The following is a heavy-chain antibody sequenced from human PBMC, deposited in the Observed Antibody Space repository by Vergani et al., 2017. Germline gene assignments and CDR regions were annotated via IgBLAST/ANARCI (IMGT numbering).Heavy chain of an antibody. Sequence: EVQLVQSGAEVKKPGESLKISCKGSGYSFTSYWIGWVRQMPGKGLEWIGYIYYSGSTYYNPSLKSRVTISVDTSKNQFSLKLSSVTAADTAVYYCARERLYHDRNGEDAFDIWGQGTMVTVSS. CDR3: ARERLYHDRNGEDAFDI. D-gene: IGHD2-8*01. CDR1: GYSFTSYW. CDR2: IYYSGST. V-gene: IGHV5-51*06. J-gene: IGHJ3*02.